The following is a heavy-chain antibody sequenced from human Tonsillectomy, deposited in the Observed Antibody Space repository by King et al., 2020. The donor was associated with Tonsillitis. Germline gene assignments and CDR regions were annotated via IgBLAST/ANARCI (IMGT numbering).Heavy chain of an antibody. V-gene: IGHV4-39*01. Sequence: QLQESGPGLVKPSETLSLTCTVSGGSISSSNYYWGWVRQPPGKGLEWIGSIYYSGATYYNPSLKNRVTISVDTSKNQFSLKLSSVTAADMAVYYCASRFYRVMAATGTGVFDYWGQGTLVPVPT. CDR2: IYYSGAT. CDR3: ASRFYRVMAATGTGVFDY. CDR1: GGSISSSNYY. D-gene: IGHD6-13*01. J-gene: IGHJ4*02.